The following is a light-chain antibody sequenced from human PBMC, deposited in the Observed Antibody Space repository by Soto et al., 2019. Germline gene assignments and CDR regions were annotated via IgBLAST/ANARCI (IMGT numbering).Light chain of an antibody. Sequence: DIQMTQSPSSLSASVGDRVTITCQASQDIRSYLNWYQQKPGKAPKLLISDVSSSVTGVPSRFSGSGSGTDFTFTISSLQPEDIATYYCQQFENLPLTFGGGTKVDIK. V-gene: IGKV1-33*01. CDR2: DVS. J-gene: IGKJ4*01. CDR3: QQFENLPLT. CDR1: QDIRSY.